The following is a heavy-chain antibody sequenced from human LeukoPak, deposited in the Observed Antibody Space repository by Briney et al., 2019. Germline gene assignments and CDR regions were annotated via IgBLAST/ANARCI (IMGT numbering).Heavy chain of an antibody. J-gene: IGHJ5*02. CDR2: FDPEDGET. V-gene: IGHV1-24*01. CDR3: ARETRPWSSSWYWFDP. Sequence: ASVKVSCKVSGYTLTELSMHWVRQAPGKGLEWMGGFDPEDGETIYAQKFQGRVTMTEDTSTDTAYLELSSLRSEDTALYYCARETRPWSSSWYWFDPWGQGTLVTVSS. D-gene: IGHD6-13*01. CDR1: GYTLTELS.